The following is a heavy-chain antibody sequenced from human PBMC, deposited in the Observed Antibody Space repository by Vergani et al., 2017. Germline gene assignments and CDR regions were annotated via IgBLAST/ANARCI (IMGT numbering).Heavy chain of an antibody. CDR1: GGSFSGYY. D-gene: IGHD6-13*01. V-gene: IGHV4-34*01. CDR2: INHSGST. Sequence: QVQLPQWGAGLLKPSETLSLTCAVYGGSFSGYYWSWIRQPPGKGLEWIGEINHSGSTNYNPSLKSRVTISVDTSKNQFSLKLSSVTAADTAVYYCARAVGAAAGTGAYYYYGMDVWGQGTTVTVSS. J-gene: IGHJ6*02. CDR3: ARAVGAAAGTGAYYYYGMDV.